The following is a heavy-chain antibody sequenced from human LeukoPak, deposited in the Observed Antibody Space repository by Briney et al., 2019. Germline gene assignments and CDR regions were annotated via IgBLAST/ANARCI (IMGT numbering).Heavy chain of an antibody. V-gene: IGHV3-20*04. Sequence: GGFLRLSCATSGFTFDDYGMNWVRQAPGKGLEWVSNMHLNRRNVEYADSVKGRFTISRDKAKNSLHLQMNSLRAEDTAVYYCARVRKQYYYDSSHHSDASDIWGQGTM. CDR1: GFTFDDYG. CDR3: ARVRKQYYYDSSHHSDASDI. CDR2: MHLNRRNV. J-gene: IGHJ3*02. D-gene: IGHD3-22*01.